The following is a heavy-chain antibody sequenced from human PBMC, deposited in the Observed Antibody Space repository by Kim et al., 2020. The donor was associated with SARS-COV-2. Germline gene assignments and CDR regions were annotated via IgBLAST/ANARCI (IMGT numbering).Heavy chain of an antibody. CDR3: ARLAHYGDYGVY. D-gene: IGHD4-17*01. Sequence: RYSPSFQGQVTISADKSISTAYLQWSSLKASDTAMYYCARLAHYGDYGVYWGQGTLVTVSS. J-gene: IGHJ4*02. V-gene: IGHV5-51*01.